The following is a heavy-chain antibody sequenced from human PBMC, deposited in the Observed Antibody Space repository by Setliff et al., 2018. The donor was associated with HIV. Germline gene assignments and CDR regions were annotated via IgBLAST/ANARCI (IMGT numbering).Heavy chain of an antibody. CDR1: GYSISSGCY. J-gene: IGHJ4*02. CDR2: MYHTGST. CDR3: ARVGYHGSGRYSFDY. Sequence: SETLSLTCAVSGYSISSGCYWGWIRQPPGKGLEWIGSMYHTGSTYYSPSLNSRFTISADTSKNQFSLNLSSVTAAETAVYYCARVGYHGSGRYSFDYWGQGTLVTVSS. D-gene: IGHD3-10*01. V-gene: IGHV4-38-2*01.